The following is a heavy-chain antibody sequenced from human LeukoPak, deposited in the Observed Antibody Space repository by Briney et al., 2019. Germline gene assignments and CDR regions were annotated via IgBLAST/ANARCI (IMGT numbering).Heavy chain of an antibody. V-gene: IGHV1-69*06. D-gene: IGHD6-13*01. CDR1: GGTFSSYA. CDR2: IIPIFGTA. CDR3: ARDPYSSSAEGWFDP. Sequence: ASVKVSCKASGGTFSSYAISWVRQAPGQGLEWMGGIIPIFGTANYAQKFQGRVTITADKSTSTAYMELSSLRSEDTAVYYCARDPYSSSAEGWFDPWGQGTLVTVSS. J-gene: IGHJ5*02.